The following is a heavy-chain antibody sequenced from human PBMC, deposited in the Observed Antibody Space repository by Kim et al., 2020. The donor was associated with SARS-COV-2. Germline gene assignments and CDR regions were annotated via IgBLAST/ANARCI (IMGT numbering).Heavy chain of an antibody. D-gene: IGHD5-18*01. J-gene: IGHJ4*02. CDR3: ASSRYSYGYDY. Sequence: GGSLRLSCAASGFTFSDYYMSWIRQAPGKGLEWVSYISSSSSYTNYADSVKGRFTISRDNAKNSLYLQMNSLRAEDTAVYYCASSRYSYGYDYWGQGTLVTVSS. V-gene: IGHV3-11*03. CDR2: ISSSSSYT. CDR1: GFTFSDYY.